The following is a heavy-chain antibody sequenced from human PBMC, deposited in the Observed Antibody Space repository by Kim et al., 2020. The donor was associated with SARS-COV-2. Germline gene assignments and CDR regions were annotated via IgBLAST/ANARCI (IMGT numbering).Heavy chain of an antibody. D-gene: IGHD2-8*01. V-gene: IGHV4-59*08. J-gene: IGHJ5*02. Sequence: NCNAAHKGRVTISVDTSKNQFSLKLTAATAADTAVYYCARQGAYDAKWFDPWGQGTLVTVSS. CDR3: ARQGAYDAKWFDP.